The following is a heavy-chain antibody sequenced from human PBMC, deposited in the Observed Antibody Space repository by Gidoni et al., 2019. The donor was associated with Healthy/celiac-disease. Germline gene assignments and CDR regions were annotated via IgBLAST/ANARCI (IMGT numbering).Heavy chain of an antibody. CDR2: IYYSGST. V-gene: IGHV4-30-4*01. D-gene: IGHD3-10*01. J-gene: IGHJ4*02. CDR3: ARVVSSGSYYNGHRGRYYFDY. Sequence: QVQLQESGPGLVKPSQTLSLPCTVSGGSISSGDYYWSWIRQPPGKGLEWIGYIYYSGSTYYNPSLKSRVTISVDTSKNQFSLKLSSVTAADTAVYYCARVVSSGSYYNGHRGRYYFDYWGQGTLVTVSS. CDR1: GGSISSGDYY.